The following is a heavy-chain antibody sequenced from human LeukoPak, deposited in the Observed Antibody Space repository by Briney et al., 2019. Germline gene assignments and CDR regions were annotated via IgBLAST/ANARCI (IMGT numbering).Heavy chain of an antibody. CDR2: IIPIFGTV. CDR1: GGTFSSYA. D-gene: IGHD2-2*01. V-gene: IGHV1-69*05. Sequence: ASVKVSCKASGGTFSSYAISWVRQAPGQGLEWMGGIIPIFGTVNYAQKFQGRVTITTDESTSTAYMELSSLRSEDTAVYYCARDHCSSTSCFLNWFDPWGQGTLVTVSS. J-gene: IGHJ5*02. CDR3: ARDHCSSTSCFLNWFDP.